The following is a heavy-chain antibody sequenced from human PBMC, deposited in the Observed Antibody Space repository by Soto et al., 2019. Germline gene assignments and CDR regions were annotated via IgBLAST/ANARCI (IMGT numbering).Heavy chain of an antibody. Sequence: QVQLVQSGAEVKKPGSSVKVSCKASGGTFSRYTINWVRRAPGQGLEWMGRIIPIAAIANYTQKFQGSVTITVDKSSTTAYMELSSLRSDDTAVYYCARGSTIVRGAPSWFDPWGDVTLVTVSS. CDR1: GGTFSRYT. CDR3: ARGSTIVRGAPSWFDP. V-gene: IGHV1-69*02. D-gene: IGHD3-10*01. J-gene: IGHJ5*02. CDR2: IIPIAAIA.